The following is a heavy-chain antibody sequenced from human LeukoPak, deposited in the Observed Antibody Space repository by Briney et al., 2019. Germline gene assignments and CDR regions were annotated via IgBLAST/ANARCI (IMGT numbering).Heavy chain of an antibody. CDR2: INPSGGST. CDR3: ARDLGPSDYYYGMDV. D-gene: IGHD3-3*01. Sequence: GASVKVSCKASGYTFTSYYMHWVRQAPGQGLEWMGIINPSGGSTSYAQKFQGRVAMTRDTSTSTVYMELRSLRSDDTAVYYCARDLGPSDYYYGMDVWGQGTTVTVSS. CDR1: GYTFTSYY. J-gene: IGHJ6*02. V-gene: IGHV1-46*01.